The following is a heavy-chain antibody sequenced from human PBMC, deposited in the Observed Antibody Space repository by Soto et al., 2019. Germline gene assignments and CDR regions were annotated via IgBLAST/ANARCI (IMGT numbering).Heavy chain of an antibody. D-gene: IGHD6-6*01. J-gene: IGHJ5*02. Sequence: EVQLVESGGGLVEPGGSLRLSCAASGFTFTNAWMNWVRQSPGKGLEWVGRIKSKRDGGTTDYAAPVKGRFTVSRDDSENTLYLQMTSLKIEDTAGYYCAVKGGSSKGWFDPWGQGTLVTVSS. CDR3: AVKGGSSKGWFDP. V-gene: IGHV3-15*07. CDR1: GFTFTNAW. CDR2: IKSKRDGGTT.